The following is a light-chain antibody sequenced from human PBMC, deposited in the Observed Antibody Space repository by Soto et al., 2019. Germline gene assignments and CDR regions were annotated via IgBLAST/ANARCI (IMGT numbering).Light chain of an antibody. CDR2: GAS. CDR3: QKYGSSQVA. CDR1: QSVRNSS. J-gene: IGKJ2*01. Sequence: DIVLTQSPGTLSLSPGERATLSCRAIQSVRNSSLAWYQQKPGEAPRLLCYGASSRATGIPDRFSGSGSGTGFTRTISSLEPEDFAVYYCQKYGSSQVAFGQRPKLAIK. V-gene: IGKV3-20*01.